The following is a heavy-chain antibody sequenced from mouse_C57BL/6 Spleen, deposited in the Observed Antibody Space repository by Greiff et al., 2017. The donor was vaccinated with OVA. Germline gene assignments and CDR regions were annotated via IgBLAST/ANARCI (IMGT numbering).Heavy chain of an antibody. V-gene: IGHV1-82*01. CDR1: GYAFSSSW. CDR3: ARDHYYGSGYFDY. D-gene: IGHD1-1*01. CDR2: IYPGDGDT. J-gene: IGHJ2*01. Sequence: VKLMESGPELVKPGASVKISCKASGYAFSSSWMNWVKQRPGKGLEWIGRIYPGDGDTNYNGKFKGKATLTADKSSSTAYMQLSSLTSEDSAVYFCARDHYYGSGYFDYWGQGTTLTVSS.